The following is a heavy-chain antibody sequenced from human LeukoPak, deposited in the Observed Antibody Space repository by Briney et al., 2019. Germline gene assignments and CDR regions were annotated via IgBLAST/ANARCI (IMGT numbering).Heavy chain of an antibody. CDR2: IYHSGST. Sequence: PSETLSLTCAVYGGSFSGYYWGWIRQPPGKGLEWIGSIYHSGSTYYNPSLKSRVTISVDTSKNQFSLKLSSVTAADTAVYYCAAEYYDILTGYYRVRAFDIWGQGTMVTVSS. J-gene: IGHJ3*02. D-gene: IGHD3-9*01. CDR1: GGSFSGYY. CDR3: AAEYYDILTGYYRVRAFDI. V-gene: IGHV4-38-2*01.